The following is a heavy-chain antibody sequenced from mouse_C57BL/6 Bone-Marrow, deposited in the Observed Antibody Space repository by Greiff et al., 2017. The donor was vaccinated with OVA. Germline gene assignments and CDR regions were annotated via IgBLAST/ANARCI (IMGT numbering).Heavy chain of an antibody. CDR3: AGWDYDGDAMDY. D-gene: IGHD2-4*01. Sequence: VKQSHGKSLEWIGDINPNNGGTSYNQKFKGKATLTVDKSSSTAYMELRSLTSEDSAVYYCAGWDYDGDAMDYWGQGTSVTVSS. CDR2: INPNNGGT. J-gene: IGHJ4*01. V-gene: IGHV1-26*01.